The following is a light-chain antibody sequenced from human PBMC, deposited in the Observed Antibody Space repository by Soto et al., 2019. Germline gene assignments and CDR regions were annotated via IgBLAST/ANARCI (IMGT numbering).Light chain of an antibody. CDR3: MQLLHTPWT. CDR2: LGS. V-gene: IGKV2-28*01. Sequence: DIVMTQSPLSLPVTPGEPASISCRSSQSLLHSDGYTYLDWYLQKPGQSPQLLIYLGSNRASGVPDRFSGSGSGTDFTLQISRVEAEDVGVYYCMQLLHTPWTFGQGTKVEIK. J-gene: IGKJ1*01. CDR1: QSLLHSDGYTY.